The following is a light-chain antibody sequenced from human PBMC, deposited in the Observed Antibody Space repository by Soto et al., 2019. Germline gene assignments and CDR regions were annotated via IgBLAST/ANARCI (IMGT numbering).Light chain of an antibody. J-gene: IGLJ3*02. CDR1: SSDVGGYNY. Sequence: QSLLTQPASVSGSPGQSITISCTGTSSDVGGYNYVSWYQQHPGKAPKLMIYDVTNRPSGVSNRFSGSKSGNTASLTISGLQAEDEADYYCSSYTSSSTPLVFGGGTKVTVL. CDR2: DVT. V-gene: IGLV2-14*01. CDR3: SSYTSSSTPLV.